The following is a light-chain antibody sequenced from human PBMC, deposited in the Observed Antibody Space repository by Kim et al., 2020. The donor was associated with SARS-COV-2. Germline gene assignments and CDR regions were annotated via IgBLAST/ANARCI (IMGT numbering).Light chain of an antibody. CDR2: AAS. J-gene: IGKJ4*01. V-gene: IGKV1-33*01. CDR3: QQYDNLPLA. Sequence: DIQMTQSPSSLSASVGDRVTITCQASQDISNYLNWYQQKPGKAPKLLIYAASNLETGVPSRFSGSGSGTDFTFTISSLQPEDIATYYCQQYDNLPLAFGGGTKVYIK. CDR1: QDISNY.